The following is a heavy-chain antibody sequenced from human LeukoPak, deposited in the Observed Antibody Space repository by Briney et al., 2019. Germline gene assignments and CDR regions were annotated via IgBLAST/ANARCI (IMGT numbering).Heavy chain of an antibody. CDR3: AKAPRAGTPYYYYGMDV. J-gene: IGHJ6*02. D-gene: IGHD6-19*01. CDR1: GFTFTDYY. CDR2: ISYDGSNK. V-gene: IGHV3-30*18. Sequence: GGSLRLSCAASGFTFTDYYMDWVRQAPGKGLEWVAVISYDGSNKYYADSVKGRFTISRDNSKNTLYLQMNSLRAEDTAVYYCAKAPRAGTPYYYYGMDVWGQGTTVTVSS.